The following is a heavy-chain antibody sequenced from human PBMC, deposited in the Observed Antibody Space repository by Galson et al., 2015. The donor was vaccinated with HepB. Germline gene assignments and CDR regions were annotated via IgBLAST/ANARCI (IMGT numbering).Heavy chain of an antibody. J-gene: IGHJ4*02. V-gene: IGHV3-23*01. CDR3: AKVSTDYGSGSYYNLVDY. CDR2: ISGSGGST. D-gene: IGHD3-10*01. Sequence: SLRLSCAASGFTFSSYAMSWVRQAPGKGLEWVSAISGSGGSTYYADSVKGRFTISRDNSKNTLYLQMNSLRAEDTAVYYCAKVSTDYGSGSYYNLVDYWGQGTLVTVSS. CDR1: GFTFSSYA.